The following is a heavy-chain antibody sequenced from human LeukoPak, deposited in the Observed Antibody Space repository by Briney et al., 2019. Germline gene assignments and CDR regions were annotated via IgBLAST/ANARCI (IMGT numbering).Heavy chain of an antibody. CDR1: GYTFTGYY. CDR2: INPSGGST. J-gene: IGHJ6*03. D-gene: IGHD3-9*01. CDR3: ASQGVLTGYYNGPSYYYYMDV. V-gene: IGHV1-46*01. Sequence: ASVKVSCKASGYTFTGYYMHWVRQAPGQGLEWMGIINPSGGSTSYAQKFQGRVTMTRDTSTSTVYMELSSLRSEDTAVYYCASQGVLTGYYNGPSYYYYMDVWGKGTTVTISS.